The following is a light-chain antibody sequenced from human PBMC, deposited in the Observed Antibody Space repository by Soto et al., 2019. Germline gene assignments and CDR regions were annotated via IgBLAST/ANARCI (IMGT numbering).Light chain of an antibody. Sequence: QSVLTQPPSASGSPGQSLTISCTGTSSDVGAHNYVSWYQQNPGKAPKLMLYDVNKRPSGVPDRFSGYKSGNTASLTVSGLQAEDEADYYCRSYAGGNNWVFGGGTKLTVL. CDR3: RSYAGGNNWV. CDR2: DVN. V-gene: IGLV2-8*01. CDR1: SSDVGAHNY. J-gene: IGLJ3*02.